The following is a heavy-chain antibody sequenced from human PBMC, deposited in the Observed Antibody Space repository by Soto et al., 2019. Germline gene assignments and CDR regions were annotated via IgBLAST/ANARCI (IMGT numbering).Heavy chain of an antibody. CDR3: ARNTDSITMVRGVSDY. V-gene: IGHV3-30*03. Sequence: GGSLRLSCAASGFTFSSYGMHWVRQAPGKGLEWVAVISYDGSNKYYADSVKGRFTISRDNSKNTLYLQMNSLRAEDTAVYYCARNTDSITMVRGVSDYWGQGTLVTVSS. D-gene: IGHD3-10*01. CDR2: ISYDGSNK. J-gene: IGHJ4*02. CDR1: GFTFSSYG.